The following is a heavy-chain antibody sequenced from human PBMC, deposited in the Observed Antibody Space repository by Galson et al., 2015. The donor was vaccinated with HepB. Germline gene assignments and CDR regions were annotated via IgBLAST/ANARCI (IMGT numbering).Heavy chain of an antibody. Sequence: SLRLSCAASGFTVSSNYMSWVRQAPGKGLEWVSVIYSGGSTYYADSVKGRFTISRDNSKNTLYLQMNSLRAEDTAVYFCARVSLYYDFWSGYSPGYYDYWGQGTLVTVSS. CDR2: IYSGGST. J-gene: IGHJ4*02. D-gene: IGHD3-3*01. V-gene: IGHV3-53*01. CDR1: GFTVSSNY. CDR3: ARVSLYYDFWSGYSPGYYDY.